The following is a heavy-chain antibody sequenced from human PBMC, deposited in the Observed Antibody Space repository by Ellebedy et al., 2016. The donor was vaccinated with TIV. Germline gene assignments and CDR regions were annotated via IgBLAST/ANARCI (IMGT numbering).Heavy chain of an antibody. CDR2: ISYDGSNK. V-gene: IGHV3-30-3*01. D-gene: IGHD3-3*01. CDR3: AREDYDFWSGGYAFDI. J-gene: IGHJ3*02. CDR1: GFTFSSYA. Sequence: GESLKISCAASGFTFSSYAMHWVRQAPGKGLEWVAVISYDGSNKYYADSVKGRFTISRDNSKNTLYLQMNSLRAEDTAVYYCAREDYDFWSGGYAFDIWGQGTMVTVSS.